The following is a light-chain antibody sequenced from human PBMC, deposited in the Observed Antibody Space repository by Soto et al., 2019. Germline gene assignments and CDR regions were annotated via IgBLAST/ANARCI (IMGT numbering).Light chain of an antibody. Sequence: IVLTQSPGTLSLSPGDRATLSCRASQTVINNYLAWYQQRPGQAPRLLIYGASSRATGIPDRFSGSGSGTDFTLTISRLEPEDFAVYYCQQYGSSPPSSTFGQGTRLEIK. J-gene: IGKJ5*01. CDR3: QQYGSSPPSST. CDR2: GAS. CDR1: QTVINNY. V-gene: IGKV3-20*01.